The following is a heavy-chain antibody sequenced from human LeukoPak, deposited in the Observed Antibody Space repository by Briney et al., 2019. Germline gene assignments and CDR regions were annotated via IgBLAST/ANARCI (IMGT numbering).Heavy chain of an antibody. CDR2: ISGSGGST. V-gene: IGHV3-23*01. J-gene: IGHJ4*02. CDR1: GFTFSSYG. D-gene: IGHD6-13*01. Sequence: PGGSLRLSCAASGFTFSSYGMSWVRQAPGKGLEWVSAISGSGGSTYYADSVKGRFTISRDNSKNTLYLQMNSLRAEDTAVYYCARDSEGAAAFFPSHRYDYWGQGTLVTVSS. CDR3: ARDSEGAAAFFPSHRYDY.